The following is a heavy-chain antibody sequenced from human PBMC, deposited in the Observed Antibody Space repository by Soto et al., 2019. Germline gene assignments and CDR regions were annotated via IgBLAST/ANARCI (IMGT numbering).Heavy chain of an antibody. CDR2: TSYDGTNS. CDR1: GFTFSSYG. V-gene: IGHV3-30*18. D-gene: IGHD1-26*01. J-gene: IGHJ6*02. Sequence: QVQLVESGGGVVQPGRSLRLSCAASGFTFSSYGMHWVRQAPGKGLEWEAVTSYDGTNSYYADSVKGRFTISRDNSKNTLYLQMNSLGAEDTAVYYCSKDRPNKDTYTGNSYYDMDVWGQGTTVTVSS. CDR3: SKDRPNKDTYTGNSYYDMDV.